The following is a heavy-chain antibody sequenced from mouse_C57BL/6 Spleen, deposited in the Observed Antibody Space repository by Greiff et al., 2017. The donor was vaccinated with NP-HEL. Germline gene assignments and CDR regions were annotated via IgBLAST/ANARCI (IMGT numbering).Heavy chain of an antibody. CDR2: NYPRSGNT. J-gene: IGHJ1*03. V-gene: IGHV1-81*01. Sequence: VKLVESGAELARPGASVKLSCKASGYTFTSYGISWVKQRTGQGLEWIGENYPRSGNTYYNEKFKGKATLTADKSTSTAYMELRSLTSEDSAVYFCAREGDYDDWYFDVWGTGTTVTVSS. D-gene: IGHD2-4*01. CDR3: AREGDYDDWYFDV. CDR1: GYTFTSYG.